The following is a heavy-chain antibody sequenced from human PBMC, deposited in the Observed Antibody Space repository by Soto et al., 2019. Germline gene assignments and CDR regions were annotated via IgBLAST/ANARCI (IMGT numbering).Heavy chain of an antibody. CDR2: ISYDGSNK. CDR3: AKVLTRWYSSSWYDYYYGMDV. D-gene: IGHD6-13*01. Sequence: GESLRLSCAASGFTVSSYVMHWVRQAPGKGLEWVAVISYDGSNKYYADSVKGRFTISRDNSKNTLYLQMNSLRAEDTAVYYCAKVLTRWYSSSWYDYYYGMDVWGQGTTVTVSS. V-gene: IGHV3-30*18. CDR1: GFTVSSYV. J-gene: IGHJ6*02.